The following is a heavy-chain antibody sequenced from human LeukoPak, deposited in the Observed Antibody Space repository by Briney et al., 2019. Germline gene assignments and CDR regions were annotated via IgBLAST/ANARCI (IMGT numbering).Heavy chain of an antibody. CDR2: ISSSGSTI. CDR3: ARVSLPSAEDDAFDI. CDR1: GFTFSSYE. V-gene: IGHV3-48*03. J-gene: IGHJ3*02. D-gene: IGHD1-26*01. Sequence: GGSLRLSCAASGFTFSSYEMNWVRQAPGKGLEWVSYISSSGSTIYYADSVKGRVTISRDNAKNSLYLQMNSLRAEDTAVYYCARVSLPSAEDDAFDIWGQGTMVTVSS.